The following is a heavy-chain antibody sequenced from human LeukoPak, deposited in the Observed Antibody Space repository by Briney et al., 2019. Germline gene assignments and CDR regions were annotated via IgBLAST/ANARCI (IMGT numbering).Heavy chain of an antibody. J-gene: IGHJ4*02. V-gene: IGHV4-38-2*02. Sequence: SETLSLTCTVSGYSISSGHYWGWIRQPPGKGLEWIGSIYHSGSTYYNPSLKSRVTISVDTSKNQFSLKLSSVTAADTAVYYCARDGWYYYDSSGYYEIDYWGQGTLVTVSS. CDR2: IYHSGST. CDR3: ARDGWYYYDSSGYYEIDY. CDR1: GYSISSGHY. D-gene: IGHD3-22*01.